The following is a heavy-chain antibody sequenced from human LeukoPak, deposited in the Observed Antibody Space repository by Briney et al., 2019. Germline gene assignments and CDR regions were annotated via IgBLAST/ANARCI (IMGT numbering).Heavy chain of an antibody. Sequence: SETLSLTCAVYGGSFSGYYWSWIRQPPGKGLEWIGEINHSGSTNYNPSLKSRVTLSVDTSKNQFSLKLSSVTAADTAVYYCARGRGFRGYSYGYYHYWGQGTLVTVSS. D-gene: IGHD5-18*01. V-gene: IGHV4-34*01. CDR3: ARGRGFRGYSYGYYHY. J-gene: IGHJ4*02. CDR2: INHSGST. CDR1: GGSFSGYY.